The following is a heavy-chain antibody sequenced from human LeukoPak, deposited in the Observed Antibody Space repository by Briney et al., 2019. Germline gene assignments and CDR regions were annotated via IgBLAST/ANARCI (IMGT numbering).Heavy chain of an antibody. D-gene: IGHD3-16*02. Sequence: ALVKVSCKASGGTFSSYAISWVRQAPGQGLEWMGGIIPIFGTANYAQKFQGRVTITADKSTSTAYMELSSLRSEDTAVYYCARIRLRLGELSLGEYYYYMDVWGKGTTVTVSS. J-gene: IGHJ6*03. V-gene: IGHV1-69*06. CDR1: GGTFSSYA. CDR3: ARIRLRLGELSLGEYYYYMDV. CDR2: IIPIFGTA.